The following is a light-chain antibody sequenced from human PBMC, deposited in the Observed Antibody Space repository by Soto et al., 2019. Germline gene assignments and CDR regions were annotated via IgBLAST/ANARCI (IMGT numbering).Light chain of an antibody. CDR1: SSNIGAGYD. CDR2: ANT. Sequence: QSVLTQPPSVSGAPGQRVTISCTGSSSNIGAGYDVHWYQQLPGTAPKLLIYANTNRPSGVPDRISGSKSGTSASLAITGRQGDDEAGYYCPSSDGSLTLRVCGTRTKLTVL. V-gene: IGLV1-40*01. J-gene: IGLJ1*01. CDR3: PSSDGSLTLRV.